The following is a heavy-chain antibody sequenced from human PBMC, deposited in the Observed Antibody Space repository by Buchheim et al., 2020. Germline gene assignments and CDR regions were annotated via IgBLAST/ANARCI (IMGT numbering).Heavy chain of an antibody. Sequence: QVQLQESGPGLAKPSETLSLTCTVSGGSVSSGNYYWSWIRQPPGKRLEWIGYIHYSGSTNYNPSLKSRVTISVNTSKNQFSLKLTSVTAADAAVYYCAREGYQSESYFDYWGQGT. D-gene: IGHD2-2*01. V-gene: IGHV4-61*01. CDR2: IHYSGST. CDR1: GGSVSSGNYY. CDR3: AREGYQSESYFDY. J-gene: IGHJ4*02.